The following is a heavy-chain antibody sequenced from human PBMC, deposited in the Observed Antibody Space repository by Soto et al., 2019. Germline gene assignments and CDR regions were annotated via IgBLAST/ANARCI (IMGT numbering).Heavy chain of an antibody. V-gene: IGHV1-58*01. CDR3: AESVPGSDYYYGMDV. J-gene: IGHJ6*02. CDR2: IVVGSGNT. CDR1: GFTFTSSA. Sequence: ASVKVSCKASGFTFTSSAVQWVRQARGQRLEWIGWIVVGSGNTSYAQKFQERVTITRDMSTSTAYMELSSLRSEDTAVYYCAESVPGSDYYYGMDVWGQGTTVTVSS.